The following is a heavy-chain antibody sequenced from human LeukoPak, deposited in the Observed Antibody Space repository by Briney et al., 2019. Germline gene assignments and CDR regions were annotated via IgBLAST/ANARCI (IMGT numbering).Heavy chain of an antibody. J-gene: IGHJ3*02. V-gene: IGHV2-5*02. CDR1: GVSLSTSGVG. CDR2: IYWDDDS. Sequence: ESGPTLVNPTQTLTLTCSLSGVSLSTSGVGVGWIRQPPGKALEWLALIYWDDDSRYSPSLKSRLTIAKDTSKNQVVLTMTNMDSVDTATYYCAHSRVYSYGSFHDAYDIWGLGTLVTVSS. D-gene: IGHD5-18*01. CDR3: AHSRVYSYGSFHDAYDI.